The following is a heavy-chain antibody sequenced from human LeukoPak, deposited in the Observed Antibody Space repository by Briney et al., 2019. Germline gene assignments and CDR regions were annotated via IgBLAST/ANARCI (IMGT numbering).Heavy chain of an antibody. V-gene: IGHV4-4*07. CDR3: ARGIVVVPAAWAFDY. CDR2: IYTSGST. CDR1: GGSISSYY. D-gene: IGHD2-2*01. Sequence: SETLSLTCTVSGGSISSYYWSWIRQPAGKGLEWIGRIYTSGSTNYNPSLKSRVTMSVDTSKNQFSLKLSSVTAADTAVYYCARGIVVVPAAWAFDYWGQGTLVTVSS. J-gene: IGHJ4*02.